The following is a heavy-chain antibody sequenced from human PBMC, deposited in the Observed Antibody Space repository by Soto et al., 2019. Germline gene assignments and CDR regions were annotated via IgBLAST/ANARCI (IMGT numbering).Heavy chain of an antibody. CDR1: GFTLSDHY. CDR3: VRTSHYGSGSWNFDS. CDR2: TRNKANSYTT. D-gene: IGHD3-10*01. J-gene: IGHJ4*02. Sequence: EVQLVESGGGLVQPGRSLRLSCAGSGFTLSDHYMDWVRQAPGKGLEWVGRTRNKANSYTTEYAASVKGRFTVSSDASLNSVYLQMNSLKAGDTAVYYCVRTSHYGSGSWNFDSWGQGTLVTVSS. V-gene: IGHV3-72*01.